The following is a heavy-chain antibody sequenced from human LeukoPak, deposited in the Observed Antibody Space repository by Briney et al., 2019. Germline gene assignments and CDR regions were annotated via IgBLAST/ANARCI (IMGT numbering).Heavy chain of an antibody. CDR3: ARVLYSWNDAVDY. J-gene: IGHJ4*02. D-gene: IGHD1-20*01. V-gene: IGHV3-74*01. CDR2: ISSDGDTT. Sequence: GGSLRLSCAASGFTFSSYWMHWVRQALGNGLVWVSRISSDGDTTNYADSVKGRFTISRDNAKNTLYLQMNSLRAEDTAVYYCARVLYSWNDAVDYWGQGTLVTVSS. CDR1: GFTFSSYW.